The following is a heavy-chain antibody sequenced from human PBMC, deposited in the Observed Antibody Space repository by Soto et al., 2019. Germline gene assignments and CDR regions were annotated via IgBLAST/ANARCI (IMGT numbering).Heavy chain of an antibody. Sequence: PGGSLRLSCAASGFTFSSYSMNWVRQAPGKGLEWVSSISSSSSYIYYADSVKGRFTISRDNAKNSLYLQMNSLRAEDTAVYYCARALGDIVATESDYWGQGILVTVSS. CDR3: ARALGDIVATESDY. CDR1: GFTFSSYS. CDR2: ISSSSSYI. J-gene: IGHJ4*02. D-gene: IGHD5-12*01. V-gene: IGHV3-21*01.